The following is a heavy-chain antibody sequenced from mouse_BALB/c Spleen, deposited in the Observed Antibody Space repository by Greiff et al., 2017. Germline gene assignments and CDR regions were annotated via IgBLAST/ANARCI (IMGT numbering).Heavy chain of an antibody. V-gene: IGHV2-6-4*01. CDR1: GFSLSRYS. CDR2: IWGGGST. D-gene: IGHD1-1*01. CDR3: ARNYGSSPAWFAY. J-gene: IGHJ3*01. Sequence: VKLVESGPGLVAPSQSLSITCTVSGFSLSRYSVHWVRQPPGKGLEWLGMIWGGGSTDYNSALKSRLSISKDNSKSQVFLKMNSLQTDDTAMYYCARNYGSSPAWFAYWGQGTLVTVSA.